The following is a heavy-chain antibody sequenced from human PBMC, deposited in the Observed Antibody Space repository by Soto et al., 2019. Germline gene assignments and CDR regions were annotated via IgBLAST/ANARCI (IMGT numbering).Heavy chain of an antibody. CDR2: IYYSGST. J-gene: IGHJ5*02. Sequence: NPSETLSLTCTVSGGSISSGDYYWSWIRQPPGKGLEWIGYIYYSGSTYYNPSLKSRVTISVDTSKNQFSLKLSSVTAADTAGYYSARDRDSSIWYWVDPWGQGTPVTVSS. V-gene: IGHV4-30-4*01. CDR3: ARDRDSSIWYWVDP. CDR1: GGSISSGDYY. D-gene: IGHD6-13*01.